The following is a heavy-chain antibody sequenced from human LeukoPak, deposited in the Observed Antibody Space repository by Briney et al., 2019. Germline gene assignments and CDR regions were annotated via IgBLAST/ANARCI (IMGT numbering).Heavy chain of an antibody. Sequence: SETLSLTCAVYGGSFSGYYWSWIRQPPGKGQEWIGEINHSGSTNYNPSLKSRVTISVDTSKNQFSLKLSSVTAADTAVYYCARGRTTVTTGGVFDPWGQGTLVTVSS. CDR3: ARGRTTVTTGGVFDP. V-gene: IGHV4-34*01. J-gene: IGHJ5*02. CDR2: INHSGST. CDR1: GGSFSGYY. D-gene: IGHD4-17*01.